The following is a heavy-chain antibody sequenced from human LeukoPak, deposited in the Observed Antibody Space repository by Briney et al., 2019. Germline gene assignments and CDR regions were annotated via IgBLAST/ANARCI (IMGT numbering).Heavy chain of an antibody. D-gene: IGHD4-11*01. V-gene: IGHV3-30*02. Sequence: PGGSLRLSCAASGFTFSSYWMHWVRQAPGKGLEWVSFIRYDGSNTYYADSVKGRFTISRDDSKNTVFLQMNSLRAEDTAVYYCARDPPMTTDFALDVWGKGTTVTVSS. J-gene: IGHJ6*04. CDR1: GFTFSSYW. CDR3: ARDPPMTTDFALDV. CDR2: IRYDGSNT.